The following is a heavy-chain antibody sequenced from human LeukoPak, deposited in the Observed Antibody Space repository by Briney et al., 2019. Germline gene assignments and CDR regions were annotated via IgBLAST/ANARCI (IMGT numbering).Heavy chain of an antibody. Sequence: SETLTLTCTLSGGSISSRYWSWIRQPPGKGLERIGSIYYSGGTNYNPSLQGRVSISVDTSKIQFSLKLSSVTAADTAEYYCARWQYTMSSGWFDPWGQGALVTVSS. CDR1: GGSISSRY. CDR3: ARWQYTMSSGWFDP. D-gene: IGHD6-6*01. J-gene: IGHJ5*02. CDR2: IYYSGGT. V-gene: IGHV4-59*08.